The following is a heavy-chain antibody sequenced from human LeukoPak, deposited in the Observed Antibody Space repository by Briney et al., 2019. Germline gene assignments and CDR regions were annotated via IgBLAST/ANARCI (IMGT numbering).Heavy chain of an antibody. J-gene: IGHJ4*02. D-gene: IGHD3-10*01. Sequence: GGSLRLSCAASGFTFSSYGMHWVRQAPGKGLEWVAFIRYDGSNKYYADSVKGRFTTSRDNSKNTLFLQMSGLRAEDTAVYYCAKGAYITVIRGVIPTPDYWGQGTLVTVSS. CDR1: GFTFSSYG. V-gene: IGHV3-30*02. CDR3: AKGAYITVIRGVIPTPDY. CDR2: IRYDGSNK.